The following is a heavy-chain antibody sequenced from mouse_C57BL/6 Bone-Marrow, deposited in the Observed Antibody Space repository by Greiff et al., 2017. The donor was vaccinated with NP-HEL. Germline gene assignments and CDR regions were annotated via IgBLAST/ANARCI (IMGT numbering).Heavy chain of an antibody. CDR2: IYPRSGNT. CDR1: GYTFTSYG. J-gene: IGHJ2*01. Sequence: VQLVESGAELARPGASVKLSCKASGYTFTSYGISWVKQRTGQGLEWIGEIYPRSGNTYYNEKFKGKATLTADKSSSTAYMELRSLTSEDSAVYFCAREGGYYGLHYWGQGTTLTVSS. V-gene: IGHV1-81*01. D-gene: IGHD1-2*01. CDR3: AREGGYYGLHY.